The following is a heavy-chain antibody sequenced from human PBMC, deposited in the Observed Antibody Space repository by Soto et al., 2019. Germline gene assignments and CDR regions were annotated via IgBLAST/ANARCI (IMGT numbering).Heavy chain of an antibody. V-gene: IGHV4-31*03. CDR3: ARSVFP. Sequence: QVQLQESGPGLVKPSQTLSLTCTVSGGSISTGGYYWNWIRQHPGKGREWIRYIYYSGSTYYNPSLMSRVTASVDTSKNPSSLKLTSVTAADTAVYYCARSVFPWGQGTLVTVSS. J-gene: IGHJ5*02. CDR1: GGSISTGGYY. CDR2: IYYSGST.